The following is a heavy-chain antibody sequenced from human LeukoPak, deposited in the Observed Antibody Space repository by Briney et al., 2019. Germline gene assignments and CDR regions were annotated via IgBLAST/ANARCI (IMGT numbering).Heavy chain of an antibody. Sequence: SETLSLTCAVYGRSFSGYYWSWIRQPPGKGLEWIGSIYHSGSTYYNPSLKSRVTISVDTSKNQFSLKLSSVTAADTAVYYCARAGSGGSWGYWGQGTLVTVSS. CDR1: GRSFSGYY. CDR3: ARAGSGGSWGY. CDR2: IYHSGST. J-gene: IGHJ4*02. V-gene: IGHV4-34*01. D-gene: IGHD2-15*01.